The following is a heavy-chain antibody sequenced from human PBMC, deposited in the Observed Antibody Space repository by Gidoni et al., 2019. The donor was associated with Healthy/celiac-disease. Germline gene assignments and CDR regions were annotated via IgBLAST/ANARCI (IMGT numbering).Heavy chain of an antibody. V-gene: IGHV1-69*01. CDR3: ARGIAAAGEVRAGRWFDP. Sequence: QVQLVQSGAEVKKPGSSVKVSCKASGGTFSSYAISWVRQAPGQGLDWMGGIIPIFGTANYAQKFQGRVTITADESTSTAYMELSSLRSEDTAVYYCARGIAAAGEVRAGRWFDPWGQGTLVTVSS. J-gene: IGHJ5*02. D-gene: IGHD6-13*01. CDR1: GGTFSSYA. CDR2: IIPIFGTA.